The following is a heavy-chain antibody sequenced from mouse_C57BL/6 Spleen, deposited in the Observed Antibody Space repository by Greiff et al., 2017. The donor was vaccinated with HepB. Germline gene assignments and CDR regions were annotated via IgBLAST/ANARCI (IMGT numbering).Heavy chain of an antibody. CDR1: GYTFTSYW. CDR3: AVLRRVDY. J-gene: IGHJ2*01. D-gene: IGHD1-1*01. CDR2: IHPNSGST. Sequence: QVQLKQPGAELVKPGASVKLSCKASGYTFTSYWMHWVKQRPGQGLEWIGMIHPNSGSTNYNEKFKRKATLTVAKSSSTAYMQLSSLTSEDSAVYYCAVLRRVDYWGQGTTLTVSS. V-gene: IGHV1-64*01.